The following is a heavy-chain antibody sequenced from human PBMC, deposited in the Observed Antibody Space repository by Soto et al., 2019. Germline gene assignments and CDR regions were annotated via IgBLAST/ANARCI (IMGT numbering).Heavy chain of an antibody. CDR2: IYKSATT. D-gene: IGHD2-15*01. J-gene: IGHJ5*01. V-gene: IGHV4-30-4*01. CDR1: VDSISTVDYF. Sequence: SETLSLTCSVSVDSISTVDYFWAWVRQPPGQALEYIGYIYKSATTYYNPSFESRVAISLDTSKSQFSLNVTSLTAADTAVYFCARGRYCLTGRCFPNWFDSWGQGTLVTVSS. CDR3: ARGRYCLTGRCFPNWFDS.